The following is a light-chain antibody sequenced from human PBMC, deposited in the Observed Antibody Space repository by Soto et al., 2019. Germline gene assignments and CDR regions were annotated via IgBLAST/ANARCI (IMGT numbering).Light chain of an antibody. CDR2: EVR. V-gene: IGLV2-14*01. CDR3: SSYRSSTTFV. J-gene: IGLJ1*01. Sequence: QSVLTQPASVSGSPGQSITISCTGTSSDVGAYNYVSWYQQYPGRAPKVIIFEVRKRPSGVSTRFSGSKSGDTASLTISGLQAEGEADYYCSSYRSSTTFVFGTGTKVTVL. CDR1: SSDVGAYNY.